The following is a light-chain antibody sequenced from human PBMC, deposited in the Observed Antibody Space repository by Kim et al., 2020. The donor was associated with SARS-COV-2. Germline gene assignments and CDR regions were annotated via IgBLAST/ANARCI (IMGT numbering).Light chain of an antibody. J-gene: IGLJ2*01. V-gene: IGLV3-21*03. CDR1: NIGSKS. CDR3: QVWDSSSDHVV. CDR2: DDS. Sequence: APGKAARITCGGNNIGSKSVHGYQQKPGQAPVLVVYDDSDRPSGIPERFSGSNSGNTATLTISRVEAGDEADYYCQVWDSSSDHVVFGGGTQLTVL.